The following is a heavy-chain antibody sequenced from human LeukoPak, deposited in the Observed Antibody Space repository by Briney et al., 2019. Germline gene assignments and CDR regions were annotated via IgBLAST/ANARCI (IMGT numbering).Heavy chain of an antibody. J-gene: IGHJ6*04. CDR2: ISSSGSTI. CDR1: GFTLSSYE. Sequence: GGSLRLSCAASGFTLSSYEMNWVRQAPGEGLEWVSYISSSGSTIYYADSVRGRFTISRDNAKNSLYLQMNRLRAEDTAVYYCAELGITMIGGVWGKGTTVTISS. V-gene: IGHV3-48*03. D-gene: IGHD3-10*02. CDR3: AELGITMIGGV.